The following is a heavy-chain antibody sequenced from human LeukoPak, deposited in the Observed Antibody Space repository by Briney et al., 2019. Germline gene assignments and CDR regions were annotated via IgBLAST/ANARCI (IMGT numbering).Heavy chain of an antibody. J-gene: IGHJ4*02. CDR3: ARAGSGWSFDY. CDR1: GGSISSYY. CDR2: SSPSGNT. D-gene: IGHD6-19*01. Sequence: SETLSLTCTVSGGSISSYYWTWIRQPPGKGLEWIGYSSPSGNTNYNPSLKSRVTISVDMSKNQFSLRLSSVTAADTAVYYCARAGSGWSFDYWGQGTLVTVSS. V-gene: IGHV4-59*01.